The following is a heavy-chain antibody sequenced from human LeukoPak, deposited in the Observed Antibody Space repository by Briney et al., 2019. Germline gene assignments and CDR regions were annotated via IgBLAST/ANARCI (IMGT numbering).Heavy chain of an antibody. CDR1: GFTFTDYA. Sequence: GGSLRLSCAASGFTFTDYALSWVRQAPGKGLEWVSAISGIGNAIFYADSVKGRFTIPRDSSKNTLSLQMASLTAEDTAVYYCARHLATSGSYPLDYWGQGTLVTVSS. CDR2: ISGIGNAI. CDR3: ARHLATSGSYPLDY. J-gene: IGHJ4*02. D-gene: IGHD2-15*01. V-gene: IGHV3-23*01.